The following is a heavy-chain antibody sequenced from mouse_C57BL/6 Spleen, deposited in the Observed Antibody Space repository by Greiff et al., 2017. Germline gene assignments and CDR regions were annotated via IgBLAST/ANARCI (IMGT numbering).Heavy chain of an antibody. V-gene: IGHV14-2*01. J-gene: IGHJ4*01. Sequence: VQLQQSGAELVKPGASVKLSCTASGFNIKYYYMHWVKQRTEQGLEWIGRIDPEDGETKYAPKFQGKATITADTSSNTAYRQLSSLTSEDTSVYYCARPLSDYGSSYGAMDYWGQGTSVTVSS. CDR1: GFNIKYYY. CDR2: IDPEDGET. D-gene: IGHD1-1*01. CDR3: ARPLSDYGSSYGAMDY.